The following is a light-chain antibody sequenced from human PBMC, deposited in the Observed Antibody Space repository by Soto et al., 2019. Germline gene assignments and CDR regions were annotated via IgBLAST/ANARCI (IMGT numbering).Light chain of an antibody. V-gene: IGKV3-11*01. CDR2: GAS. CDR3: QQHSHWPPWT. Sequence: PLSCRASENVRTFVDWYQQKPGQAPRLLIYGASNRATGIPARFSGSGSGTDFTLTISDLEPEDFAVYYCQQHSHWPPWTFGQGTKVDIK. CDR1: ENVRTF. J-gene: IGKJ1*01.